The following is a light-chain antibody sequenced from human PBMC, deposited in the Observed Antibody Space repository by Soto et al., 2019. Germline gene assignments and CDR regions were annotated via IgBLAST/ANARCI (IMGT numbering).Light chain of an antibody. CDR3: QQYNDNWPT. V-gene: IGKV3-20*01. Sequence: EIVLTQSPGTLSLSPGERATLSCRASQSFTSRSLAWYQQKPGLAPRLLIYGASNRATGFPARFSGSGSGTEFTLTISSLQSEDFAVYYCQQYNDNWPTFGQGTKVDIK. J-gene: IGKJ1*01. CDR1: QSFTSRS. CDR2: GAS.